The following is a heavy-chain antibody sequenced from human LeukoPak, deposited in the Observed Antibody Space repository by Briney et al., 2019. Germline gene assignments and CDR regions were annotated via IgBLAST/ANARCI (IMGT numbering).Heavy chain of an antibody. CDR3: ARDQSVYVWGSYRGDAFDI. CDR1: GGSISSYY. D-gene: IGHD3-16*02. CDR2: IYYSGST. J-gene: IGHJ3*02. Sequence: PSETLSLTCTVSGGSISSYYWSWIRQPPGKGLEWIGYIYYSGSTNYNPSPKSRVTISVDTSKNQFSLKLSSVTAADTAVYYCARDQSVYVWGSYRGDAFDIWGQGTMVTVSS. V-gene: IGHV4-59*01.